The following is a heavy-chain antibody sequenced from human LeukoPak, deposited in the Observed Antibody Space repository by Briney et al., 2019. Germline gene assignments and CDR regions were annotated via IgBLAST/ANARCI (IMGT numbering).Heavy chain of an antibody. Sequence: SETLSLTCTVSGDSISSSSYYWGWIRQPPGKGLEWIGRIYYSGSTYYNPSLKSRVTISVDASKNQFSLKLSSVTAADTAVYYCARDRMDTGTYFDYWGQGTLVTVSS. J-gene: IGHJ4*02. V-gene: IGHV4-39*02. D-gene: IGHD5-18*01. CDR3: ARDRMDTGTYFDY. CDR2: IYYSGST. CDR1: GDSISSSSYY.